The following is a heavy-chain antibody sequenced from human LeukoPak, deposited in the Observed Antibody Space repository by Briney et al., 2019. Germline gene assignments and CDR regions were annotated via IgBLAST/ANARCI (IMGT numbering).Heavy chain of an antibody. Sequence: GGSLRLSCAASGFTFSSYWMHWVRQAPGKGLVWVSRINSDGSSTFYADSVKGRFTISRDNSRNTLFLQVNSLRADDTAMYYCATVAAPFRFGSGTCDYWGQGTLVTVSP. CDR3: ATVAAPFRFGSGTCDY. D-gene: IGHD3-10*01. CDR1: GFTFSSYW. CDR2: INSDGSST. J-gene: IGHJ4*02. V-gene: IGHV3-74*01.